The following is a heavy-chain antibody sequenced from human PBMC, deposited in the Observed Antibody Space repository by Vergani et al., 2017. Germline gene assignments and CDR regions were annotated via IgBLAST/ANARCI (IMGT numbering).Heavy chain of an antibody. D-gene: IGHD2-2*01. CDR3: ARERNQQEYYFDY. Sequence: QVQLVQSGAEVKKPGASVKVSCKASGYTFTSYAMHWVRQAPGQRLERMGWINAGNGNTKYSQKFQGRVTITRDTSASTAYMELSSLRSEDTAVYYCARERNQQEYYFDYWGQGTLVTVSS. CDR1: GYTFTSYA. V-gene: IGHV1-3*01. CDR2: INAGNGNT. J-gene: IGHJ4*02.